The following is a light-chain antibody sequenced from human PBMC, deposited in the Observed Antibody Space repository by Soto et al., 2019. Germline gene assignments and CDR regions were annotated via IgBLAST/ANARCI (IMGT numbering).Light chain of an antibody. CDR3: ETWDSNTWV. Sequence: QSVLTQSSSASASLGSSVKLTCTLSSGHSSYIIAWHQQQPGKAPRYLMKLEGSGSYNKGSGVPDRFSGSSSGADRYLTISSLQFEDEADYYCETWDSNTWVFGGGTKVTVL. CDR1: SGHSSYI. CDR2: LEGSGSY. V-gene: IGLV4-60*02. J-gene: IGLJ2*01.